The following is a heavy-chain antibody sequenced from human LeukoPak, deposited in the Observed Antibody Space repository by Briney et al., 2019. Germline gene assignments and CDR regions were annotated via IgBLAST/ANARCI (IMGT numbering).Heavy chain of an antibody. Sequence: SVKVSCKASGYTFSDCHIHWVRQAPGQGLEWMGGIIPIFGTADYAQKFQGRVTITADESTSTAYMELSSLRSEDTAVYYCAIPGVSDYWGQGTLVTVSS. V-gene: IGHV1-69*13. J-gene: IGHJ4*02. CDR1: GYTFSDCH. CDR2: IIPIFGTA. CDR3: AIPGVSDY.